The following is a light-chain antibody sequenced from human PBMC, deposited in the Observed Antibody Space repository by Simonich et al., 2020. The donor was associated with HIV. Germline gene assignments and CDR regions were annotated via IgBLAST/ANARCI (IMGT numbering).Light chain of an antibody. V-gene: IGKV1-13*02. CDR1: QGISSA. Sequence: IQMTQSPSTLSASVGDRVTITCRASQGISSALAWYQQKPGKAPKLLIYDASSLESGVPSRCSGSGSVTDFTLTISSLQPEDFATYYCQQFYSTPPWTFGQGTKVEIK. J-gene: IGKJ1*01. CDR2: DAS. CDR3: QQFYSTPPWT.